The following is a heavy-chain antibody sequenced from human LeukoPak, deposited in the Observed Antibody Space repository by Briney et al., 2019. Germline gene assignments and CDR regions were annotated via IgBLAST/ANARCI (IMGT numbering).Heavy chain of an antibody. CDR3: ARDFQVWFGEAYGMDV. CDR1: GFTFSSCS. Sequence: PGGSLRLSCAASGFTFSSCSMNWVRQAPGKGLEWVSSINSSSSYIYYADSVKGRFTISRDNAKNSLYLQMNSLRAEDTAVYYCARDFQVWFGEAYGMDVWGKGTTVTVSS. V-gene: IGHV3-21*01. D-gene: IGHD3-10*01. CDR2: INSSSSYI. J-gene: IGHJ6*04.